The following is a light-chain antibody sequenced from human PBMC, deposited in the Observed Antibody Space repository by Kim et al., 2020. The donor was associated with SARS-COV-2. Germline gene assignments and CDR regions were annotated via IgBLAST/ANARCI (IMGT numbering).Light chain of an antibody. CDR2: GAS. CDR1: QSVSSNF. CDR3: QQYGSSPLT. V-gene: IGKV3-20*01. Sequence: FAPGEIATLSCSASQSVSSNFFAWYQQTPGQAPRLLIYGASSRATGIPDRFSGSGSGTDFTLTISRLEPEDFAVYYCQQYGSSPLTFGGGTKLEI. J-gene: IGKJ4*01.